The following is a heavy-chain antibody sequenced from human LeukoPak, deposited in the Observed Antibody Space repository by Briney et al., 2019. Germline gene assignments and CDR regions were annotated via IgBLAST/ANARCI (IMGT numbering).Heavy chain of an antibody. V-gene: IGHV4-34*01. D-gene: IGHD3-10*01. CDR3: ARGDGSGSYIDVPSPHFDY. J-gene: IGHJ4*02. CDR2: INHSGST. CDR1: GGSFSGYY. Sequence: PSETLSLTCAVYGGSFSGYYWSWIRQPPGKGLEWIREINHSGSTNYNPSLKSRVTISVDTSKNQFSLKLSSVTAADTAVYYCARGDGSGSYIDVPSPHFDYWGQGTLVTVSS.